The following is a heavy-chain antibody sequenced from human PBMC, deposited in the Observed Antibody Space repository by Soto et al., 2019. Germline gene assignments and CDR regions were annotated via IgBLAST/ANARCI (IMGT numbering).Heavy chain of an antibody. Sequence: QVQLVESGGGVVQPGRSLRLSCAASGFTFSSYGMHWVRQAPGKGLEWVAVISYDGSNKYYADSVKGRFTISRDNSKNPLYLQMNSLRAEDTAVYYCAAGEAAIPYGMDVWGQGTTVTVSS. CDR2: ISYDGSNK. CDR1: GFTFSSYG. D-gene: IGHD2-2*01. V-gene: IGHV3-30*03. J-gene: IGHJ6*02. CDR3: AAGEAAIPYGMDV.